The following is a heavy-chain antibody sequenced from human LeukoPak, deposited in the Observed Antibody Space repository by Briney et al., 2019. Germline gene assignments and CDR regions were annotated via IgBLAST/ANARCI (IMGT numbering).Heavy chain of an antibody. CDR3: ATRFSTVTSYSGSYPIDY. J-gene: IGHJ4*02. V-gene: IGHV3-20*04. D-gene: IGHD1-26*01. CDR1: GFTFDDYG. CDR2: ISGSGGST. Sequence: PGGSLRLSCAASGFTFDDYGMSWVRQAPGKGLEWVSAISGSGGSTYYADSVKGRFTISRDNAKNSLYLQMNSLRAEDTAVYYCATRFSTVTSYSGSYPIDYWGQGTLVTVSS.